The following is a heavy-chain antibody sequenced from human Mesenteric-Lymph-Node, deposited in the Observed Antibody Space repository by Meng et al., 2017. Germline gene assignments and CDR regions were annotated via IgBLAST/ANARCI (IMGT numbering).Heavy chain of an antibody. V-gene: IGHV3-48*03. CDR1: GFTFSSYE. J-gene: IGHJ3*02. D-gene: IGHD4-17*01. Sequence: GESLKISCAASGFTFSSYEMNWVRQAPGKGLEWVSYISSSGSTIYYADSVKGRFTISRDNAKNSLYLQMNSPRAEDTAVYYCARDRDDYGDYIPEVAFDIWGQGTMVTVSS. CDR3: ARDRDDYGDYIPEVAFDI. CDR2: ISSSGSTI.